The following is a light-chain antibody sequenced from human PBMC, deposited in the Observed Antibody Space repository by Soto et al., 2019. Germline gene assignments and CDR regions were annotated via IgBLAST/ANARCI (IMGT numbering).Light chain of an antibody. CDR2: DAS. J-gene: IGKJ5*01. CDR3: QQRLNWRRIT. V-gene: IGKV3-11*01. CDR1: QSVSID. Sequence: EIVLTQSPATLSLSPGDRATLSCRASQSVSIDVAWYQQKPGQPPRLLIYDASTRATGIPPRFSGSGSGTEFTLPITSLEPADFAIYFCQQRLNWRRITFGQGTRLE.